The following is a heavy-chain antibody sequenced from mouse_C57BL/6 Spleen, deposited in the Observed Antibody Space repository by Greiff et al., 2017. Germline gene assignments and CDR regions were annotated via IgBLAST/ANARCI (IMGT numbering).Heavy chain of an antibody. CDR1: GYTFTSYW. CDR2: IDPNSGGT. Sequence: QVQLKQPGAELVKPGASVKLSCKASGYTFTSYWMHWVKQRPGRGLEWIGRIDPNSGGTKYYEKFKSKATLTVDKPSSTAYMQLSSLTSEDSAVYYCARPLYYDYDVNYAMDYWGQGTSVTVSS. V-gene: IGHV1-72*01. CDR3: ARPLYYDYDVNYAMDY. D-gene: IGHD2-4*01. J-gene: IGHJ4*01.